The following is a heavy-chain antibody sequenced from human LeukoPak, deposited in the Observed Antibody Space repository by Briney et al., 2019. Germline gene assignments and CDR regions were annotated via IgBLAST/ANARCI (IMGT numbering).Heavy chain of an antibody. CDR2: IWYDGSKK. Sequence: GRSLRLSCAASGFTFSTYGMHWVRQAPGKGLEWVAVIWYDGSKKYYAGSVKGRFTISRDNSKNTLYLQMDSLRVEDTAVFHCVKGVAGTGSDPPTFDHWGQGTLVTVSS. CDR1: GFTFSTYG. CDR3: VKGVAGTGSDPPTFDH. J-gene: IGHJ4*02. D-gene: IGHD1-26*01. V-gene: IGHV3-33*06.